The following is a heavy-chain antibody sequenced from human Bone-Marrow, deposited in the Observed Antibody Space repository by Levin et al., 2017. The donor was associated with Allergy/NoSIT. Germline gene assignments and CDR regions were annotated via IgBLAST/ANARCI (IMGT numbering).Heavy chain of an antibody. CDR3: ERELFTGGVDQNTVHIDY. D-gene: IGHD2-8*02. V-gene: IGHV3-33*01. J-gene: IGHJ4*02. Sequence: SCAASGFTFSSYGMHWVRQAPGKGLEWVAVIWYDGSNKYYADSVKGRFTISRDNSKNTLYLQMKRMRAEETAVYYCERELFTGGVDQNTVHIDYWGQGTLVTVSS. CDR1: GFTFSSYG. CDR2: IWYDGSNK.